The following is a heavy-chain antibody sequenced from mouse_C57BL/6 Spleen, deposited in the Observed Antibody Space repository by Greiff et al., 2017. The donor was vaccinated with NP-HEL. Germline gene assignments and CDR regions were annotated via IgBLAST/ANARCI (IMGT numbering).Heavy chain of an antibody. CDR3: ARGNYPVLYWYFDV. V-gene: IGHV1-18*01. CDR2: INPNNGGT. D-gene: IGHD1-1*01. CDR1: GYTFTDYN. J-gene: IGHJ1*03. Sequence: EVQLQQSGPELVKPGASVKIPCKASGYTFTDYNMDWVKQSHGKSLEWIGDINPNNGGTIYTQKFKGKATLTVDKSSSTAYMELRSLTSEDTAVYYCARGNYPVLYWYFDVWGTGTTVTVAS.